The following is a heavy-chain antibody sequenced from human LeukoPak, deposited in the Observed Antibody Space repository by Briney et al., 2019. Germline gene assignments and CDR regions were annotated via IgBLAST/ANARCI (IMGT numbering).Heavy chain of an antibody. CDR1: GLTVSSYG. CDR2: IIGSDVNT. V-gene: IGHV3-23*01. J-gene: IGHJ4*02. CDR3: AKYTSGTSYRGLDH. D-gene: IGHD5-12*01. Sequence: GESLRLSCGASGLTVSSYGMSWVRQAPGKGLEWVATIIGSDVNTYYADSVKGRFTISRDDSKNTVYLQMNSLRAEDTAVYSCAKYTSGTSYRGLDHWGQGTLVTVSS.